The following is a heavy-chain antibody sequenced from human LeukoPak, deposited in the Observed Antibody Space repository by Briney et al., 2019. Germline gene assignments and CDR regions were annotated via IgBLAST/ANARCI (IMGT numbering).Heavy chain of an antibody. J-gene: IGHJ4*02. CDR1: GFVVSTNY. CDR3: AREEIVGTTWN. V-gene: IGHV3-66*01. D-gene: IGHD1-26*01. CDR2: LYSGGST. Sequence: GGSLRLSCAASGFVVSTNYMSWVRQAPGKGLEWVSVLYSGGSTYYTDSVKGRFTISRDDSNNTLYLQMNNLRAEDTAVYYCAREEIVGTTWNWGQGTLVTVSS.